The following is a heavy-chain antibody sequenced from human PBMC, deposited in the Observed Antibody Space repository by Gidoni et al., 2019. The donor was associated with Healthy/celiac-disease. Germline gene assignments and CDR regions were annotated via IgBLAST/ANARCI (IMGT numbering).Heavy chain of an antibody. V-gene: IGHV1-8*01. D-gene: IGHD5-12*01. Sequence: QVQLVQSGAEVKKPGASVKVSCKAYGYTFPSSDINWVRQATGQGLEWKGGMNPHSSNPCSAQKFQSRVTMTRITSIFTAFIALSSLRSEDTAVYYCARWLQSGGNAFDIWGQGTMVTVSS. J-gene: IGHJ3*02. CDR1: GYTFPSSD. CDR3: ARWLQSGGNAFDI. CDR2: MNPHSSNP.